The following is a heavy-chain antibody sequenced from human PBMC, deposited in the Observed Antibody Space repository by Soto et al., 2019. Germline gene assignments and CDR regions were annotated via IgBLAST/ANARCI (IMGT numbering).Heavy chain of an antibody. D-gene: IGHD6-13*01. CDR1: EFTFSSFE. J-gene: IGHJ4*02. Sequence: EGSRILSWVASEFTFSSFEMNWVRQAPGKGLEWVSYISSSCSTIYYTDSVKGRFTISRDNAKKSLYLQMNSLRAEDTAVYYCVRFGGAAAGPGDYWGQGTLVTVSS. V-gene: IGHV3-48*03. CDR3: VRFGGAAAGPGDY. CDR2: ISSSCSTI.